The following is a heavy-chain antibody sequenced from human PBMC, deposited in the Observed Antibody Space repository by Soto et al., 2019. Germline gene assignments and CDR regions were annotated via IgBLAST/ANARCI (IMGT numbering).Heavy chain of an antibody. V-gene: IGHV1-69*13. Sequence: ASVKVSCKASGGTFSSYAISWVRQAPGQGLEWMGGIIPIFGTANYAQKFQGRVTITADESTSTAYMELSSLRSEDTAVYYCVATPLKVRWGMDVWGQGTTVTVSS. J-gene: IGHJ6*02. D-gene: IGHD5-12*01. CDR2: IIPIFGTA. CDR3: VATPLKVRWGMDV. CDR1: GGTFSSYA.